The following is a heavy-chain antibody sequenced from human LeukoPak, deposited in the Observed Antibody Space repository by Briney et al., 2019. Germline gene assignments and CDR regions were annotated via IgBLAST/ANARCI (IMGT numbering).Heavy chain of an antibody. CDR3: ARDADYDILTGHNWFDP. D-gene: IGHD3-9*01. CDR1: GYTFTGYY. J-gene: IGHJ5*02. CDR2: INPNSGGT. Sequence: ASVKVSCKASGYTFTGYYMHWVRQAPGQGLEWMGWINPNSGGTNYAQKFQGRVTMTRDTSISTAYMELSRLRSDDTAGYYCARDADYDILTGHNWFDPWGQGTLVTVSS. V-gene: IGHV1-2*02.